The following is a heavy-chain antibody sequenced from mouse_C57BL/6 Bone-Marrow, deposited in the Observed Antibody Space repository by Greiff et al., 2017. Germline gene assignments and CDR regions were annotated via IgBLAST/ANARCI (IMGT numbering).Heavy chain of an antibody. Sequence: VQLKQPGAELVKPGASVQLSCKASGSTFTSYWMHWVKQRPGQGLEWIGMIHPNSGSTNYNEKFKSKATLTVAKSSSTAYLPLSSLTSDDSAVYYCARPLVDYWGQGTTLTVAS. CDR3: ARPLVDY. CDR2: IHPNSGST. J-gene: IGHJ2*01. CDR1: GSTFTSYW. V-gene: IGHV1-64*01.